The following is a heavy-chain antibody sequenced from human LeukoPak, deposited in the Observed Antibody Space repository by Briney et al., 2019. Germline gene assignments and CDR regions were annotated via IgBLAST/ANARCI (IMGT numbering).Heavy chain of an antibody. D-gene: IGHD4-23*01. CDR3: ARERPDYGGNVDY. Sequence: GGSLRLSCAASGFTFNNYPIHWVRQAPGKRLEYVSAISSNGDNTYYANSVKGRFTVSRDNSKNTVYLQMGSLRPDDMAVYYCARERPDYGGNVDYWGQGTLVTVSS. CDR2: ISSNGDNT. J-gene: IGHJ4*02. V-gene: IGHV3-64*01. CDR1: GFTFNNYP.